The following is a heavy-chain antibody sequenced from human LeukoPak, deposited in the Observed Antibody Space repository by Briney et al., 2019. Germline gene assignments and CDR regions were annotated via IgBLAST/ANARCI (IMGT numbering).Heavy chain of an antibody. CDR2: INHSGST. CDR1: GYSISSGYY. CDR3: ARHIRGFPFDY. J-gene: IGHJ4*02. Sequence: SETLSLTCTVSGYSISSGYYWSWIRQPPGKGLEWIGEINHSGSTNYNPSLKSRVTISVDTSKNQFSLKLSSVTAADTAVYYCARHIRGFPFDYWGQGTLVTVSS. V-gene: IGHV4-38-2*02. D-gene: IGHD2-21*01.